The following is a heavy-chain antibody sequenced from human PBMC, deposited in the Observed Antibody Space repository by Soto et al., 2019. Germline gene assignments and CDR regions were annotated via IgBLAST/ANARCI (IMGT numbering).Heavy chain of an antibody. CDR1: GGSFSGYY. CDR2: INHSGST. D-gene: IGHD6-13*01. V-gene: IGHV4-34*01. J-gene: IGHJ5*02. CDR3: ARGRIAADGRGAWFDP. Sequence: TSETLSLTCAVYGGSFSGYYWSWIRQPPGKGLEWIGEINHSGSTNYNPSLKSRVTISVDTSKNQFSLKLSSVTAADTAVYYCARGRIAADGRGAWFDPCGQGTLVTVSS.